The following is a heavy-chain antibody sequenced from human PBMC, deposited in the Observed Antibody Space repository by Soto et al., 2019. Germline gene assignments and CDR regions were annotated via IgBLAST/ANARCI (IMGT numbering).Heavy chain of an antibody. CDR2: IYHSGST. D-gene: IGHD3-10*01. CDR3: ARRITMVLCVGLGDSYYGMDF. V-gene: IGHV4-4*02. Sequence: SETLSLTCTVSGGSISSNNWWSWVRQPPGKGLEWIGEIYHSGSTNYNPSLKSRVTISVDKSKNQFSLKLSSVTAADTAVYYCARRITMVLCVGLGDSYYGMDFWGQGTMVTLFS. J-gene: IGHJ6*02. CDR1: GGSISSNNW.